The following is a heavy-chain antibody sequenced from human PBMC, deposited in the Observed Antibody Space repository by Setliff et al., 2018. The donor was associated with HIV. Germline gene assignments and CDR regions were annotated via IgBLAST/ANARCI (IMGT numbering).Heavy chain of an antibody. CDR1: GGSISIYY. V-gene: IGHV4-59*08. Sequence: SETLSLTCTVSGGSISIYYWSWIRQPPGKGLEWIGCGYYSGITHYDPSLKSRVSISVDASKNQLSLRLNSVTVADTAVYFCARHSPVTTEDYMDVWGKGTTVTVSS. CDR2: GYYSGIT. D-gene: IGHD4-17*01. J-gene: IGHJ6*03. CDR3: ARHSPVTTEDYMDV.